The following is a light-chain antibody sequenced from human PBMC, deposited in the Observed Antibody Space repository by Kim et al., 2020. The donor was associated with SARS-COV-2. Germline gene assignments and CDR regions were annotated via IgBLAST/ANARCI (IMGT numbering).Light chain of an antibody. Sequence: ALGQTVRLTCQGDSLRNYYATWYQQRPGQAPVLVLYGKYNRPSGIPDRSSGSASGNTASLTITGAQAEDEADYYCNSRDSSGDHVVFGGGTKLTVL. CDR1: SLRNYY. J-gene: IGLJ3*02. CDR2: GKY. V-gene: IGLV3-19*01. CDR3: NSRDSSGDHVV.